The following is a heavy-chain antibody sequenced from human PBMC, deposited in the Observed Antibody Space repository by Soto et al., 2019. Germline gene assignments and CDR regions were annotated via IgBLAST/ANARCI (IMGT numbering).Heavy chain of an antibody. CDR2: SSNSGTYT. CDR1: LFTFSDYY. J-gene: IGHJ4*02. D-gene: IGHD3-10*02. CDR3: ARSGDNYNVLDY. Sequence: XGVSLRLSCVVSLFTFSDYYMSWVRQSPGKGLEWLSYSSNSGTYTKYAGSVKGRFSISRDNAKNSLHLQINSLRGEDTAVYYCARSGDNYNVLDYWGQGTPVTVSS. V-gene: IGHV3-11*06.